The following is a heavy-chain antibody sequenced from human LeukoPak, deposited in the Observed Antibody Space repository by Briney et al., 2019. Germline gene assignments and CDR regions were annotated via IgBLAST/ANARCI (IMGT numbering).Heavy chain of an antibody. D-gene: IGHD5-18*01. CDR1: GGTFSSYA. Sequence: SVKVSCKASGGTFSSYAISWVRQAPGQGLEWMGRIIPILGIANYAQKFQGRVTITADKSTSTAYMELSSLRSEDTAAYYCARVDTAMVIDYWGQGTVVTVSS. V-gene: IGHV1-69*04. J-gene: IGHJ4*02. CDR2: IIPILGIA. CDR3: ARVDTAMVIDY.